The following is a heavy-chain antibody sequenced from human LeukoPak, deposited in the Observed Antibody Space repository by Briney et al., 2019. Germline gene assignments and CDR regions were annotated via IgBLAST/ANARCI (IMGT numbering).Heavy chain of an antibody. J-gene: IGHJ6*02. CDR1: GFTFSSYA. Sequence: GGSLRLSCAASGFTFSSYAMSWVRQAPGKGLEWVSGISGSGGSTYFADSVKGRFTISRDNSKNTLYLQMNSLRAEDTAVYCCAKSLYSGNSRAMDAWGQGTTVTVSS. V-gene: IGHV3-23*01. CDR2: ISGSGGST. CDR3: AKSLYSGNSRAMDA. D-gene: IGHD1-26*01.